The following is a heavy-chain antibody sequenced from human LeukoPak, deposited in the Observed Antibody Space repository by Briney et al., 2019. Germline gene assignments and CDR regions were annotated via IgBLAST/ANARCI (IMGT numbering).Heavy chain of an antibody. D-gene: IGHD6-19*01. CDR1: GFTFSSYS. Sequence: GGSLRLSCAASGFTFSSYSMNWVRQAPGKGLVWVSRINSDGSSTSYADSVKGRFTISRDNAKNTLYLQMNSLRAEDTAVYYCARDHLSSGSSPDYYYYYYMDVWGKGTTVTISS. CDR2: INSDGSST. CDR3: ARDHLSSGSSPDYYYYYYMDV. V-gene: IGHV3-74*01. J-gene: IGHJ6*03.